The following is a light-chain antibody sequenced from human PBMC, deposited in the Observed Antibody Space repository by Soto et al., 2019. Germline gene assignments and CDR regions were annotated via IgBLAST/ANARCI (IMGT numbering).Light chain of an antibody. CDR3: LEGTHWPTT. V-gene: IGKV2-30*01. J-gene: IGKJ1*01. Sequence: VVMTQSPLSLPVTRGQSASISCRSSQSVVYSDGIAYLSWFQQRPGQSPRRLIDKASNRDSGVPYRFRGSGAGTGFTPTNSRVEAEDGGVYYCLEGTHWPTTLGRVTKVYIK. CDR2: KAS. CDR1: QSVVYSDGIAY.